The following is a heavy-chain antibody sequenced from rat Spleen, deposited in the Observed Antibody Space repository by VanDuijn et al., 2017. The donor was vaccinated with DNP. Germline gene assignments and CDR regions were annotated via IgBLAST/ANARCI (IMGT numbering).Heavy chain of an antibody. Sequence: EVQLVESGGDLVQPGRSLNLSCVSSGFTFKNYWMTWIRQVPGKGLEWVASIFTTGGSTYYPDSMKGRFTISRDNAKNTLYLQMNSLRSEDTATYYCVRQGAYRGAMDAWGQGTSVTVSS. CDR1: GFTFKNYW. J-gene: IGHJ4*01. CDR2: IFTTGGST. V-gene: IGHV5-31*01. CDR3: VRQGAYRGAMDA. D-gene: IGHD1-4*01.